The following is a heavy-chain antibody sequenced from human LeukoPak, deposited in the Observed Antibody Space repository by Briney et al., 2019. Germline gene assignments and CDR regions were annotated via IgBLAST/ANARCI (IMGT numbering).Heavy chain of an antibody. V-gene: IGHV3-21*01. CDR1: GFTFSSYS. Sequence: GGSLRLSCEASGFTFSSYSMNWVRQAPGKGLEWVSSMSSSSSYIYYADSVKGRFTISRDNAKNSLYLQMNSLRAEDTAVYYCARDKGCSSTSCYVVNAFDIWGQGTMVTVSS. D-gene: IGHD2-2*01. CDR3: ARDKGCSSTSCYVVNAFDI. CDR2: MSSSSSYI. J-gene: IGHJ3*02.